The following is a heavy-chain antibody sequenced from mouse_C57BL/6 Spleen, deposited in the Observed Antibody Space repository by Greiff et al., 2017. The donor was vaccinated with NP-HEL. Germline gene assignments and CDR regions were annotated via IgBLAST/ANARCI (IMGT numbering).Heavy chain of an antibody. D-gene: IGHD2-3*01. CDR3: ARSGDGHNENFDV. CDR1: GYTFTSYG. Sequence: QVQLQQSGAELARPGASVKLSCKASGYTFTSYGISWVKQRTGQGLEWIGEIYPRSGNTYYNEKFKGKATLTADKSSSTAYMELRSLTSEDSAVYFCARSGDGHNENFDVWGTGTTVTVSS. V-gene: IGHV1-81*01. J-gene: IGHJ1*03. CDR2: IYPRSGNT.